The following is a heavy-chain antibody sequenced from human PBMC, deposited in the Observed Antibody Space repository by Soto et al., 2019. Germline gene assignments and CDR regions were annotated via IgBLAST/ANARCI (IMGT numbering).Heavy chain of an antibody. D-gene: IGHD3-10*01. CDR3: AVGVVGPYYGSGSYYNI. J-gene: IGHJ4*02. CDR1: GYTFTSYG. CDR2: ISAYNGNT. V-gene: IGHV1-18*01. Sequence: GASVKVSCKASGYTFTSYGISWVRQAPGQGLEWMGWISAYNGNTNYAQKLQGRVTMTTDTSTSTAYMELRSLRSDDTAVYYCAVGVVGPYYGSGSYYNIWGQGILGTVSS.